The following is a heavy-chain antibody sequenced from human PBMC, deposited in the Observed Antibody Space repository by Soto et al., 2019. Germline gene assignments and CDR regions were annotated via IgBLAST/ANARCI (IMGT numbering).Heavy chain of an antibody. V-gene: IGHV3-30-3*01. D-gene: IGHD3-22*01. CDR2: ISYDGNNK. CDR1: GFTFSSYA. Sequence: GGSLRLSCAVSGFTFSSYAMHWVRQAPGKGLEWVAVISYDGNNKYYADYVKGRSTISRDNSKNTLYLQMNSMRAENTAVYYCARGGYYYDSSGPFADCGGGTLVTVSS. CDR3: ARGGYYYDSSGPFAD. J-gene: IGHJ4*02.